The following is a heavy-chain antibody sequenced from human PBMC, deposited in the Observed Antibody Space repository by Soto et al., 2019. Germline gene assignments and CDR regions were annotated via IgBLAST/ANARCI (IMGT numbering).Heavy chain of an antibody. CDR2: IYYSGST. CDR3: ARAHTYYYDSSGQFDY. Sequence: LSLTCTVSGGSISSSSYYWGWIRQPPGKGLEWIGSIYYSGSTYYNPSLKSRVTISVDTSKNQFSLKLSSVTAADTAVYYCARAHTYYYDSSGQFDYWGQGTLVTVSS. D-gene: IGHD3-22*01. CDR1: GGSISSSSYY. J-gene: IGHJ4*02. V-gene: IGHV4-39*01.